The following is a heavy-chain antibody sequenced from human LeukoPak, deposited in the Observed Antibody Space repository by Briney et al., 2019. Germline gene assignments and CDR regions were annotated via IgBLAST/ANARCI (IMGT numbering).Heavy chain of an antibody. J-gene: IGHJ4*02. V-gene: IGHV1-18*01. Sequence: ASVKVSCKASGYTFTNYGISWVRQAPGQGLEWMGWINNYNGNINYAQNLQGRVTMTTDTSTSTVYTELRSLRSDDTAVFYCARDIGVPAATYYFDYWGQGTLVTVSS. CDR3: ARDIGVPAATYYFDY. CDR2: INNYNGNI. CDR1: GYTFTNYG. D-gene: IGHD2-2*01.